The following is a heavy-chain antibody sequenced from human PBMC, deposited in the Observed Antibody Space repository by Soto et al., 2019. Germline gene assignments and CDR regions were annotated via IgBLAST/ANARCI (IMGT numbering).Heavy chain of an antibody. CDR2: INPSGGST. Sequence: ASVKVSCKASGYTFTSYYMHWVRQAPGQGLEWMGIINPSGGSTSYAQKFQGRVTMTRDTSTSTVYMELSSLRSEDTAVYYCARGAGGDCSGGSCQNFDYWGQGTLVTVSS. J-gene: IGHJ4*02. CDR1: GYTFTSYY. D-gene: IGHD2-15*01. V-gene: IGHV1-46*03. CDR3: ARGAGGDCSGGSCQNFDY.